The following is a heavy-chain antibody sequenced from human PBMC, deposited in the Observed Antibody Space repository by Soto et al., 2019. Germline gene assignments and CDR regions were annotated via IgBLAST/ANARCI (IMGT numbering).Heavy chain of an antibody. J-gene: IGHJ4*02. CDR3: ARAKLLLWFGELYY. CDR2: IYYSGST. V-gene: IGHV4-31*03. CDR1: GGSISRGGYY. D-gene: IGHD3-10*01. Sequence: QVQLQESGPGLVKPSQTLSLPCTVSGGSISRGGYYWSWIRQHPGKGLEWIGYIYYSGSTYYNPSLKSRVTISVDTPKNQFSLKLSSVTAADTAVYYCARAKLLLWFGELYYRGQGTLVTVSS.